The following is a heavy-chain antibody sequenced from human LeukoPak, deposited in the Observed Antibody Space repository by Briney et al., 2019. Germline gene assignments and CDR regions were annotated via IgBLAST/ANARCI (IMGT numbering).Heavy chain of an antibody. D-gene: IGHD5-18*01. CDR3: AKDGYSYGSGGFESDY. Sequence: PGGTLRLSCAASGFTFSSYGMSWVRQAPGKGLEWVSAISGSGGSTYYADSVKGRFTISRDNSKNTLYLQMNSLRAEDTAVYYCAKDGYSYGSGGFESDYWGQGTLVTVSS. CDR2: ISGSGGST. CDR1: GFTFSSYG. V-gene: IGHV3-23*01. J-gene: IGHJ4*02.